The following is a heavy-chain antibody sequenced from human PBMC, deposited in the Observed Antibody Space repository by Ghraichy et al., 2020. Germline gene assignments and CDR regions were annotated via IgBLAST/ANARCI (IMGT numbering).Heavy chain of an antibody. CDR2: ISWDGGST. CDR1: GFTFDDYA. Sequence: GGSLRLSCAASGFTFDDYAMHWVRQAPGKGLEWVSLISWDGGSTYYADSVKGRFTISRDNSKNSLYLQMNSLRAEDTALYYCAKDWAEMSWIFDYWGQGTLVTVSS. V-gene: IGHV3-43D*03. CDR3: AKDWAEMSWIFDY. D-gene: IGHD5-24*01. J-gene: IGHJ4*02.